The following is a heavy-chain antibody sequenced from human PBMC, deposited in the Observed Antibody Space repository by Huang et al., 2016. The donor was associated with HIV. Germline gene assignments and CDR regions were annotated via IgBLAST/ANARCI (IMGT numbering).Heavy chain of an antibody. CDR1: GFSLDSFK. Sequence: EVQLVDSGGGLVKPGGSLRLSCAASGFSLDSFKMFWVRQTPAKGLQGCASISPSSIFIEYADSVKGRFSISRDNAKNSLYLQMNSLRGEDTAVYYCVKDRGQQLSPFDSWGQGTLVTVSS. J-gene: IGHJ4*02. V-gene: IGHV3-21*01. CDR2: ISPSSIFI. CDR3: VKDRGQQLSPFDS. D-gene: IGHD6-13*01.